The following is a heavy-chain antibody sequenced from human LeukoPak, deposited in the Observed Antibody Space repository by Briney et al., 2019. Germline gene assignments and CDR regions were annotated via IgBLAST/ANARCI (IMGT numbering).Heavy chain of an antibody. J-gene: IGHJ6*02. CDR1: GGSISSYY. Sequence: SETLSLTCTVSGGSISSYYWSWVRQPPGKGLEWIGYIYYSGSTNYNPSLKTRVTISVDTSKNQFSLKLSSVTAADTAVYYCAIYGRDGYTSYYYYGMDVWGQGTTVTVSS. V-gene: IGHV4-59*01. D-gene: IGHD5-24*01. CDR3: AIYGRDGYTSYYYYGMDV. CDR2: IYYSGST.